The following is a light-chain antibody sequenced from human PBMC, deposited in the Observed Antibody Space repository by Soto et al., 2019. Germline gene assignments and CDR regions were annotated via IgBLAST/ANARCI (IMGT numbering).Light chain of an antibody. CDR2: AAS. J-gene: IGKJ4*01. CDR1: QSLTGSY. V-gene: IGKV3-20*01. Sequence: EIVLTQSPGTLSLSPGERATLSCRASQSLTGSYLTWYQQKPGQAPRLLTYAASYRATGVSDRFSGSGSGTDFTLTINGVEPEDFAVYYCQHYGNSLTFGGGTKVEIK. CDR3: QHYGNSLT.